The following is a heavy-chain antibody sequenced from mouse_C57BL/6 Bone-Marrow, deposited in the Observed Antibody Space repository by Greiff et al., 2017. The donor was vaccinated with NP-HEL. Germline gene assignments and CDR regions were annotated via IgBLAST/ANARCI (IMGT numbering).Heavy chain of an antibody. V-gene: IGHV10-1*01. CDR3: ALIYYDFSMDY. D-gene: IGHD2-4*01. J-gene: IGHJ4*01. Sequence: DVMLVESGGGLVQPKGSLKLSCAASGFSFNTYAMNWVRQAPGKGLEWVARIRSKSNNYATYYADSVKDRFTISRDDSESMLYLQMNNLKTEDTAMYYCALIYYDFSMDYWGQGTSVTVSS. CDR2: IRSKSNNYAT. CDR1: GFSFNTYA.